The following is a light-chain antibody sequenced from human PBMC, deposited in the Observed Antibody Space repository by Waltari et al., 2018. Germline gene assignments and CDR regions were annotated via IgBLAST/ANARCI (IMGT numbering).Light chain of an antibody. CDR2: RNN. CDR1: NSNIGTNY. CDR3: ASRDASLTAWL. V-gene: IGLV1-47*01. Sequence: QSVLTQPPSASGTPGQKLSILCSGNNSNIGTNYVYWYQQFPETAPKLLIYRNNQRPSGFPARFSGSKSGTSASLAISGLRSEDEATYFCASRDASLTAWLFGGGTKLTVL. J-gene: IGLJ3*02.